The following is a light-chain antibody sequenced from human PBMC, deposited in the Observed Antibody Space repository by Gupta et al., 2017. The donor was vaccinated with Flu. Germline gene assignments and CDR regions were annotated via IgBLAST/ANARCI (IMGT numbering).Light chain of an antibody. CDR1: QSVLYSSNNKNY. J-gene: IGKJ2*01. CDR3: QQDDSSPRT. V-gene: IGKV4-1*01. Sequence: YLGERATFNCKSSQSVLYSSNNKNYLAWYQQKPGQPPKLLISWASTRESGVPDRFSGSGSGTDFTLTISSLQAEDVAVYYCQQDDSSPRTFGQGTKLEIK. CDR2: WAS.